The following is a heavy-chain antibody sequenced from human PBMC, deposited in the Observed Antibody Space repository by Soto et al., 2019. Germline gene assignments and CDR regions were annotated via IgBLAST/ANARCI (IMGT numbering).Heavy chain of an antibody. Sequence: SETLSLTCTVSGGSISSGGYYWSWIRQPPGKGLEWIGYIYYGGSTNYNPSLKSRVTISVDTSKNQFSLKLSSVTAADTAVYYCARDFRPERGGSSGYYYYGMDVWGQGTTVTVSS. D-gene: IGHD3-22*01. J-gene: IGHJ6*02. V-gene: IGHV4-61*08. CDR2: IYYGGST. CDR3: ARDFRPERGGSSGYYYYGMDV. CDR1: GGSISSGGYY.